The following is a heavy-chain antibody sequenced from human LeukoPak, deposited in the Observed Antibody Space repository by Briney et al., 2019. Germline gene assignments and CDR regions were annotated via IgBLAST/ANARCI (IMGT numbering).Heavy chain of an antibody. Sequence: SETLSLTCSVSGGSISSCTYSWGWIRQPPGKGLEWIGSFSCSGSTYYNPSLKSRVTISVDTSKNQFSLKLSSVTAADTAVYYCARVRITIFGVGPIHFDYWGQGTLVTVSS. V-gene: IGHV4-39*07. J-gene: IGHJ4*02. CDR1: GGSISSCTYS. CDR2: FSCSGST. D-gene: IGHD3-3*01. CDR3: ARVRITIFGVGPIHFDY.